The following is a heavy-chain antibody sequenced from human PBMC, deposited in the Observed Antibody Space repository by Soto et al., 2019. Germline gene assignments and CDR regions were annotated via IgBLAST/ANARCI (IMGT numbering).Heavy chain of an antibody. D-gene: IGHD4-17*01. CDR1: GGSIGSYH. Sequence: LSLTCTVSGGSIGSYHWSWVRQPPGKGLEWIASVYYTGTTNYNPSLGSRVTISIDAPGNRFSMEITSVTAADTAIYYCARDTVLTGMFDFWGQGTLVTVSS. CDR2: VYYTGTT. CDR3: ARDTVLTGMFDF. J-gene: IGHJ4*02. V-gene: IGHV4-59*01.